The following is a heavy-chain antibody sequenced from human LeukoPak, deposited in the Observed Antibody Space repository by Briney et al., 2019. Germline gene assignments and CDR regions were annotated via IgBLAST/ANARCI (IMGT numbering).Heavy chain of an antibody. V-gene: IGHV3-48*04. CDR3: ARDRYYYDSSGPFDY. Sequence: GGSLRLSCAASGFTFSSYSMNWVRQVPGKGLEWVSYISSSSSTIYYADSVKGRFTISRDNAKNSLYLQMNSLRAEDTAVHYCARDRYYYDSSGPFDYWGQGTLVTVSS. D-gene: IGHD3-22*01. CDR2: ISSSSSTI. J-gene: IGHJ4*02. CDR1: GFTFSSYS.